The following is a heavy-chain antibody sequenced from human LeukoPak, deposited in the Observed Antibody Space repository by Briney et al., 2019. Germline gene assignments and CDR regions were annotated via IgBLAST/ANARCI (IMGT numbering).Heavy chain of an antibody. V-gene: IGHV4-59*12. J-gene: IGHJ5*02. Sequence: SETPSLTCTVSGGSISSYYWSWIRQPPGKRLEWIGHIYYSGSTNYNPSLKSRVTISVDTSKNQFSLKLSSVTAADTAVYYCARAPESYGSGSYYRDPNWFDPWGQGTLVTVSS. CDR1: GGSISSYY. CDR2: IYYSGST. D-gene: IGHD3-10*01. CDR3: ARAPESYGSGSYYRDPNWFDP.